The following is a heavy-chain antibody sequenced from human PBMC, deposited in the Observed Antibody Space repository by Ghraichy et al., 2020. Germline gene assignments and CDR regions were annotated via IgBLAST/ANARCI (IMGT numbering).Heavy chain of an antibody. CDR3: ARVTSRYSGSRDFDY. Sequence: GESLRRSCAASGFTFSSYAMHWVRQAPGKGLEWVAVISYDGSNKYYADSVKGRFTISRDNSKNTLYLQMNSLRAEDTAVYYCARVTSRYSGSRDFDYWGQGTLVTVSS. D-gene: IGHD1-26*01. CDR1: GFTFSSYA. J-gene: IGHJ4*02. CDR2: ISYDGSNK. V-gene: IGHV3-30-3*01.